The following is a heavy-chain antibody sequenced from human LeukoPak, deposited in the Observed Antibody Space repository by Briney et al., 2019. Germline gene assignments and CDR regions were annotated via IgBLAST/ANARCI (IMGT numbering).Heavy chain of an antibody. J-gene: IGHJ5*02. CDR2: IQLSGNT. D-gene: IGHD1/OR15-1a*01. CDR1: GDSFSSFS. CDR3: ARLIRNWNNHFDP. Sequence: PSETLSLTCTVSGDSFSSFSWSWIRQPAGKGLEWIGYIQLSGNTNYNPALKSRVCISLDTSKNQFSLHLRSVTAADTAVYYCARLIRNWNNHFDPWGQGTLVTVFS. V-gene: IGHV4-4*09.